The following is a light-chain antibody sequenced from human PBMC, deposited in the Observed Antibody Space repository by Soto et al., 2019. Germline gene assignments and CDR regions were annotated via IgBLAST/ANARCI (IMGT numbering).Light chain of an antibody. CDR1: RSVSSGY. CDR2: RAS. Sequence: EIVLTQSPGTLSLSPGERATLSCRTSRSVSSGYLAWYQQKPGQAPRLIIYRASSRATGIPDRFSGSGSGTDFTNTISRLEPEDFAVYYCQQHGASPRTFGGGTKVEIK. J-gene: IGKJ4*01. V-gene: IGKV3-20*01. CDR3: QQHGASPRT.